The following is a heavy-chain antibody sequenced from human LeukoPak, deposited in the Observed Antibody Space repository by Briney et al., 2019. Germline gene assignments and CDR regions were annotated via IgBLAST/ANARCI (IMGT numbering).Heavy chain of an antibody. CDR3: ARDQVLRYFDWLLQGDYYFDY. V-gene: IGHV1-2*02. D-gene: IGHD3-9*01. CDR1: GYTFTGYY. Sequence: ASVTVSCKSSGYTFTGYYMHWVRQAPGQGLEWMGWINPNSGGTNYAQKFQSRVTMTRDTSISTAYMELSRLGSDDTAVYYCARDQVLRYFDWLLQGDYYFDYWGQGTLVTVSS. J-gene: IGHJ4*02. CDR2: INPNSGGT.